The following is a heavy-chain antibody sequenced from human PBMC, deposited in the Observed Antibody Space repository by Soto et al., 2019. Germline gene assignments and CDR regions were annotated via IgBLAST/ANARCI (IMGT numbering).Heavy chain of an antibody. Sequence: ASVKVSCKASGYTFTSYGISWVRQAPGQGLEWMGWISAYNGNTNYAQKLQGRVTMTTDTSTSTAYMELRSLRSDDTAVYYCARAFYWIYDITDYYYYYYMDVWGKGTTVTVSS. CDR2: ISAYNGNT. V-gene: IGHV1-18*01. D-gene: IGHD3-9*01. CDR1: GYTFTSYG. CDR3: ARAFYWIYDITDYYYYYYMDV. J-gene: IGHJ6*03.